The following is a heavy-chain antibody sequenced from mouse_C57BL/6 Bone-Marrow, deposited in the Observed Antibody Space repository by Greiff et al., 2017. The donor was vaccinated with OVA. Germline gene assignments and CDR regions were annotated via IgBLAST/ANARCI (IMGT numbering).Heavy chain of an antibody. J-gene: IGHJ1*03. V-gene: IGHV7-1*01. D-gene: IGHD2-4*01. CDR1: GFTFSDFY. CDR3: ARDDYDWYFDV. CDR2: SRNKANDYTT. Sequence: EVKLMESGGGLVQSGRSLRLSCATSGFTFSDFYMEWVRQAPGKGLEWIAASRNKANDYTTEYSASVKGRFIVSRDTSPSILYLQMNALRAEDTAIDDGARDDYDWYFDVWGTGTTVTVSS.